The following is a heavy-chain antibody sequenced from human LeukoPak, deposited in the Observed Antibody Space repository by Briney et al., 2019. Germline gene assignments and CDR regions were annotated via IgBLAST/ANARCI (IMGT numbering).Heavy chain of an antibody. CDR2: IWFDGSNK. CDR3: ARVVSYYGSSYRLLDL. D-gene: IGHD3-10*01. J-gene: IGHJ2*01. Sequence: GGSLRLSCEASGFGFSTYGMHWVRQAPGKRLEWVALIWFDGSNKHYADSVKGRFTISRDNSKNTMYLQMDSLRAEDTAVYYCARVVSYYGSSYRLLDLWGRGTLVTVSS. CDR1: GFGFSTYG. V-gene: IGHV3-33*01.